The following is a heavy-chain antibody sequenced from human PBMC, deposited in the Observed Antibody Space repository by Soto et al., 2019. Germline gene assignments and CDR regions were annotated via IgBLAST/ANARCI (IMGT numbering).Heavy chain of an antibody. D-gene: IGHD1-1*01. CDR2: IYFTGKS. J-gene: IGHJ5*02. V-gene: IGHV4-31*03. Sequence: PSETLSLTCSVSGGSIREGGYYWAWIRQRPGKGLEWMGFIYFTGKSNYNPSFESRLSMSVDMSRSQLSMRLTSVTAADTAVYFLPNDPCPLPTPAVPPGWLVPWGTGILDPVPS. CDR1: GGSIREGGYY. CDR3: PNDPCPLPTPAVPPGWLVP.